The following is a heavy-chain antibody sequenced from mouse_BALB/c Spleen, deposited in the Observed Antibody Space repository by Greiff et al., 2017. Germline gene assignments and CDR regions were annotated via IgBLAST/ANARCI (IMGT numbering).Heavy chain of an antibody. J-gene: IGHJ4*01. CDR3: ARARYRYDGYYAMDY. Sequence: QVQLQQSGPGLVAPSQSLSITCTVSGFSLTGYGVIWVRQPPGKGLEWLGMIWGDGSTDYNSALKSRLSISKDNSKSQVFLKMNSLQTDDTARYYCARARYRYDGYYAMDYWGQGTSVTVSS. V-gene: IGHV2-6-7*01. CDR2: IWGDGST. CDR1: GFSLTGYG. D-gene: IGHD2-14*01.